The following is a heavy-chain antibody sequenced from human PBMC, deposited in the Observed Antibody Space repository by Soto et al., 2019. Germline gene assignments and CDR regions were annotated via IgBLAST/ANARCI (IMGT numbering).Heavy chain of an antibody. CDR3: AKGIVVVPVYYYYYYGMDV. D-gene: IGHD2-2*01. Sequence: LRLSCAASGFTFCSYAMSWVRQAPGEGLEWVSAISGSGGSTYYADSVKGRFTISRDNSKNTLYLQMNSLRAEDTAVYYCAKGIVVVPVYYYYYYGMDVWGQGTTVTVSS. V-gene: IGHV3-23*01. CDR1: GFTFCSYA. CDR2: ISGSGGST. J-gene: IGHJ6*02.